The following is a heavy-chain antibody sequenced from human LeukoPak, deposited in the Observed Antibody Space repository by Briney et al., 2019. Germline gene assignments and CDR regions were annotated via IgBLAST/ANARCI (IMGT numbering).Heavy chain of an antibody. CDR3: ASSGGKRITIFGVVITTHFDY. J-gene: IGHJ4*02. Sequence: GGSLRLSCAASGFTFSDYYMSWVRQPPGKGLEWVSAISGSGGSTYYVDSVKGRFTISRDNAKNTLYLQMNSLRAEDTAVYYCASSGGKRITIFGVVITTHFDYWGQGTLVTVSS. CDR2: ISGSGGST. CDR1: GFTFSDYY. V-gene: IGHV3-23*01. D-gene: IGHD3-3*01.